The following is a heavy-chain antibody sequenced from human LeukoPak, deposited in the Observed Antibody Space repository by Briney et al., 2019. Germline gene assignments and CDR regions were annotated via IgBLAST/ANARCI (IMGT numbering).Heavy chain of an antibody. V-gene: IGHV3-23*01. CDR2: ISGSGGST. CDR3: AKGYTYYYDSSGYYYFDY. D-gene: IGHD3-22*01. CDR1: GFTFSSYE. J-gene: IGHJ4*02. Sequence: PGGSLRLSCAASGFTFSSYEMNWVRQAPGKGLEWVSAISGSGGSTYFADSVKGRFTISRDNSKNTLYLQMNSLRAEDTAVYYCAKGYTYYYDSSGYYYFDYWGQGTLVTVSS.